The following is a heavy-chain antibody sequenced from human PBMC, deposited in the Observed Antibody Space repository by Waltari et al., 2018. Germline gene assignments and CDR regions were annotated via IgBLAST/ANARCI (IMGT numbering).Heavy chain of an antibody. Sequence: QVQLQQWGAGLLKPSATLTLTADGAGGSLRSYHWTWIRPPPGKGLEWIGEINDSGRTTYNPSLESRVTVSIDTANNQFSLRVMSVTAADTAVYYCARVFGYYYYYMDVWGKGTTVTISS. V-gene: IGHV4-34*02. CDR2: INDSGRT. CDR3: ARVFGYYYYYMDV. D-gene: IGHD3-3*01. CDR1: GGSLRSYH. J-gene: IGHJ6*03.